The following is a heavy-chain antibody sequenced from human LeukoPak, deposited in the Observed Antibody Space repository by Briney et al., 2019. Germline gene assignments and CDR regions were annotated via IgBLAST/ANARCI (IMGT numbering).Heavy chain of an antibody. CDR3: ARENSGSYREFDY. D-gene: IGHD1-26*01. J-gene: IGHJ4*02. CDR2: IYTSGST. Sequence: SETLSLTCSVSGGSISSYYWSWIRQPAGKGLEWIGRIYTSGSTNYNASLKSRVSMSVDTPKNQFSLKLSSVTAADTAVFYCARENSGSYREFDYWGQGTLVTVSS. V-gene: IGHV4-4*07. CDR1: GGSISSYY.